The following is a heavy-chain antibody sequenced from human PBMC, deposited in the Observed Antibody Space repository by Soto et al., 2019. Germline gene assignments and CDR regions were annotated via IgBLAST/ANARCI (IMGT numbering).Heavy chain of an antibody. J-gene: IGHJ4*02. CDR2: INSDGTDT. CDR3: ARDWSYALNY. Sequence: LRLSCAASGFTFSSSWMHWVRQAPGKGLVWVSHINSDGTDTNYADSVKGRFTISRDNAKNTVYLQMNSLRAEDTAVYYCARDWSYALNYWGQGSLVTVS. V-gene: IGHV3-74*01. D-gene: IGHD3-16*01. CDR1: GFTFSSSW.